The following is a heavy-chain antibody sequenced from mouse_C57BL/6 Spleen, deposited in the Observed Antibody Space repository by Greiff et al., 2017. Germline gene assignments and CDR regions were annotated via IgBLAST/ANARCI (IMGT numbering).Heavy chain of an antibody. CDR3: VPLGNWYFEV. CDR1: GYTFTSYW. J-gene: IGHJ1*03. CDR2: IDPSDSYT. V-gene: IGHV1-50*01. D-gene: IGHD4-1*01. Sequence: VQLQQPGAELVKPGASVKLSCKASGYTFTSYWMQWVKQRPGQGLEWIGEIDPSDSYTNYNQKFKGKATLTVDTSSSTAYMQLSSLTSEDSAVYYCVPLGNWYFEVWGTGTTVTVSS.